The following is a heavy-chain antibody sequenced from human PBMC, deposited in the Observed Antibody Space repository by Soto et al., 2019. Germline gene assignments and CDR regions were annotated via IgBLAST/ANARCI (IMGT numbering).Heavy chain of an antibody. V-gene: IGHV3-21*01. CDR1: GFTFSSYS. J-gene: IGHJ2*01. D-gene: IGHD3-22*01. Sequence: EVQLVESGGGLVKPGGSLRLSCAASGFTFSSYSMNWVRQAPGKGLEWVSSISSSSSYIYYADSVKGRFTISRDNAKNSLYLQRNSLGAEDTAVYYCARVNYDSSEHIRRGYFDLWGRGTLVTVSS. CDR2: ISSSSSYI. CDR3: ARVNYDSSEHIRRGYFDL.